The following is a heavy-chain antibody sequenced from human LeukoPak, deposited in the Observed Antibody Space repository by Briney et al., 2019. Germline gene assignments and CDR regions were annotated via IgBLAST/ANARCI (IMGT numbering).Heavy chain of an antibody. CDR2: IEGDASAT. V-gene: IGHV3-11*01. CDR3: AKDMVQRNGIFDPFDI. Sequence: GGSLRLSCAASGFTFSDYYMTWVRQAPGKGLEWVSSIEGDASATYYADSVKGRFAISRDDPKNTLYLQLTSLRVEDTAIYFCAKDMVQRNGIFDPFDIWGQGTMVTVSS. D-gene: IGHD3-10*01. J-gene: IGHJ3*02. CDR1: GFTFSDYY.